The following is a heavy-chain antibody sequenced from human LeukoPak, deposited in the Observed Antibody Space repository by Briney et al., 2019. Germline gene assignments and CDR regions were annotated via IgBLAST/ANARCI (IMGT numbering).Heavy chain of an antibody. D-gene: IGHD3-10*01. CDR2: IKQDGSEK. CDR1: GFTFSSYW. Sequence: GGSLRLSCAASGFTFSSYWMSWVRQAPGKGLEWVANIKQDGSEKYYVDSVKGRFTISRDNAKNSLYLQMNSLRAEDTAVYYCARSPRGLWFGESGGDYWGQGTLVTVSS. J-gene: IGHJ4*02. V-gene: IGHV3-7*03. CDR3: ARSPRGLWFGESGGDY.